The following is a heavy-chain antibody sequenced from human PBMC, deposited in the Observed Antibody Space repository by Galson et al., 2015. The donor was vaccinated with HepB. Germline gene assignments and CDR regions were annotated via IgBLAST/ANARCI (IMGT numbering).Heavy chain of an antibody. V-gene: IGHV3-23*01. J-gene: IGHJ2*01. CDR3: AKSPAVFWYFDL. CDR2: ISGSGGST. CDR1: GFTFNSYA. Sequence: SLRLSCAASGFTFNSYAMSWVRQAPGKGLEWVSTISGSGGSTYYADSVKGRFTISRDNSKNTLYLQMNSLRAEDTAVYYCAKSPAVFWYFDLWGRGTLVTVSS. D-gene: IGHD6-13*01.